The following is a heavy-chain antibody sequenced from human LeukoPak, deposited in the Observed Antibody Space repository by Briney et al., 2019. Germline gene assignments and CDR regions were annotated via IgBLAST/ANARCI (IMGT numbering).Heavy chain of an antibody. Sequence: ASVKVSCKASGYTFSTSGIYWVRQAPGQGLEWMGWISTYNDDANYAQNLQGRVTMTTDASTSTAYMELRSLTSDDTAVYYCARDPPTRVVADTRLYFGMDVWGQGTTVTVSS. CDR3: ARDPPTRVVADTRLYFGMDV. CDR1: GYTFSTSG. CDR2: ISTYNDDA. V-gene: IGHV1-18*01. J-gene: IGHJ6*02. D-gene: IGHD6-19*01.